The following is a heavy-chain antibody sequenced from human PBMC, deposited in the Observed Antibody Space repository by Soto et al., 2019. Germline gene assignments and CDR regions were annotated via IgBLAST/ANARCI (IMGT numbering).Heavy chain of an antibody. D-gene: IGHD2-2*01. CDR3: ARDGPHCSSTSCSTYYYGMDV. V-gene: IGHV3-33*08. J-gene: IGHJ6*02. Sequence: TGGSLRLSCAASGFTFSSYGMRWVRQATGKGLEWLAVIWYDGSNKYYADSVKGRFTISRDNSKNTLYLQMNSLRAEDTAVYYCARDGPHCSSTSCSTYYYGMDVWGQGTTVTAP. CDR2: IWYDGSNK. CDR1: GFTFSSYG.